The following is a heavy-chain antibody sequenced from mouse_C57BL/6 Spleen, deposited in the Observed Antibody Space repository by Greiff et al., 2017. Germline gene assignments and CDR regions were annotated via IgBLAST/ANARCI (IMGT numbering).Heavy chain of an antibody. CDR2: ISSGSSTI. CDR1: GFTFSDYG. Sequence: DVKLVESGGGLVKPGGSLKLSCAASGFTFSDYGMHWVRQAPEKGLEWVAYISSGSSTIYYADTVKGRFTISRDNAKNTLFLQMTSLRSEDTAMYYCERDLPRTGTKFAYWGQGTLVTVSA. J-gene: IGHJ3*01. V-gene: IGHV5-17*01. CDR3: ERDLPRTGTKFAY. D-gene: IGHD2-1*01.